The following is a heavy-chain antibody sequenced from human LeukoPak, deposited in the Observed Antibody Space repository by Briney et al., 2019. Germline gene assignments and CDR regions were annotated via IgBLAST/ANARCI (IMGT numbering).Heavy chain of an antibody. J-gene: IGHJ4*02. CDR1: GFIYSSFA. CDR3: AKMLWGQLWFKWIDS. V-gene: IGHV3-23*01. Sequence: QTGGSLSLFRVASGFIYSSFAMMGVRQTPAKGLDWVSIITASGDNTYYAESVKGRFTISRDNSQDTLFLQMSSLRAEDTARYYCAKMLWGQLWFKWIDSWGQGALVTVSS. CDR2: ITASGDNT. D-gene: IGHD1-26*01.